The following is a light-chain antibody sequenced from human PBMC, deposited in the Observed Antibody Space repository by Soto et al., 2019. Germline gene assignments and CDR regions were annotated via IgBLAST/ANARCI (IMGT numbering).Light chain of an antibody. CDR2: GAS. J-gene: IGKJ3*01. V-gene: IGKV3-20*01. CDR3: QQYGISPGFT. CDR1: PSINNNF. Sequence: EVVLTQSPGTLSLSPGARATLSCRASPSINNNFLAWYQQKPGQAPRLLIYGASSSATGIPDRFTGSGSGTDFTLTISRLEPEDFAVYYCQQYGISPGFTFGPGTKVDIK.